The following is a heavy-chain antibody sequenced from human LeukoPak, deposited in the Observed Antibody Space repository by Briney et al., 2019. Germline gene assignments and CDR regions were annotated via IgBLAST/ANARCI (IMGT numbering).Heavy chain of an antibody. V-gene: IGHV3-53*01. Sequence: PGGSLRLSCAAAGSTVSSNYMSWVRQAPGKGREWVSVIYSGVSTYYADSVNGRFTISRDNSKNTLYLQMNSLRAEDTVVYYCARASSLWFAFDIWGQGTMVTVSS. D-gene: IGHD3-10*01. J-gene: IGHJ3*02. CDR2: IYSGVST. CDR1: GSTVSSNY. CDR3: ARASSLWFAFDI.